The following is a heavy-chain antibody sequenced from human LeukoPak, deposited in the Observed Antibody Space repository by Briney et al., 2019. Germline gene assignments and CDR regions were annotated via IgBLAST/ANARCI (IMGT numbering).Heavy chain of an antibody. CDR1: GGSISSSYYY. Sequence: PSETLSLTCTVSGGSISSSYYYWGWIRQPPGKGLEWIGTIYYSGSTYYNPSLKSRVTISVDTSKNQLSLKLSSVTAPDTAVYYCARHEDRNWYFDHWGQGTLVTVYS. CDR2: IYYSGST. D-gene: IGHD1-1*01. J-gene: IGHJ4*02. CDR3: ARHEDRNWYFDH. V-gene: IGHV4-39*01.